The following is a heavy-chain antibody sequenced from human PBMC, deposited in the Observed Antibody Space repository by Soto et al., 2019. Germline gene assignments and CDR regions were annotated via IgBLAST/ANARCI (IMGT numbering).Heavy chain of an antibody. CDR3: AKDSNKYSSSLRGRYFDY. D-gene: IGHD4-4*01. V-gene: IGHV3-11*05. CDR2: ISSSSGYT. CDR1: GFTFSDYY. Sequence: GGSLRLSCAASGFTFSDYYMSWIRQAPGKGLEWVSYISSSSGYTNYADSVKGRFTISRDNAKNSLYLQMNSLRAEDTAVYYCAKDSNKYSSSLRGRYFDYWGQGIGVTVSS. J-gene: IGHJ4*02.